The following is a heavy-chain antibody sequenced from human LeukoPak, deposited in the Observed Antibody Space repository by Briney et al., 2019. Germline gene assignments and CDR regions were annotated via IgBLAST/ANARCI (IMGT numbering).Heavy chain of an antibody. J-gene: IGHJ5*01. CDR1: GYTFTSYD. Sequence: ASVKVSCKASGYTFTSYDIHWVRRATGQGLEWVGWMNPNSGNTDFAQKFQGRVTMTRDTPISTVHMELSSLTSEDTAVYYCARLEAAAGTGFDSWGQGTLVTVSS. V-gene: IGHV1-8*01. D-gene: IGHD6-13*01. CDR3: ARLEAAAGTGFDS. CDR2: MNPNSGNT.